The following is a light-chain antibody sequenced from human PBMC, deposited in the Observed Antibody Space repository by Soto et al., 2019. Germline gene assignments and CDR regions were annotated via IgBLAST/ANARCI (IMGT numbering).Light chain of an antibody. CDR3: LQVYSFPRT. V-gene: IGKV1-12*01. CDR1: RAIGDR. Sequence: DIQMTQSPSALSAVVGDIVTITCRASRAIGDRLAWFQQKPGKAPRFLIQTASNLQGGVPSRFSGSGSGTEFILSINSLQPEDIGTYYCLQVYSFPRTFGQGTKVDI. J-gene: IGKJ1*01. CDR2: TAS.